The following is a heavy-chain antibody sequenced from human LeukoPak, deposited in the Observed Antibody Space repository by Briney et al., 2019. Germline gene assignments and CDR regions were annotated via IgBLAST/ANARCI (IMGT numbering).Heavy chain of an antibody. CDR1: GGSFSGYY. D-gene: IGHD3-10*01. Sequence: SETLSLTCAVYGGSFSGYYWSWIRQPPGKGLEWIGEINHSGSTNYNPSLKSRVTMSVDTSKNQFSLKLSSVTAADTAVYYCARVGRSGSYYYYYYGMDVWGQGTTVTVSS. J-gene: IGHJ6*02. V-gene: IGHV4-34*01. CDR3: ARVGRSGSYYYYYYGMDV. CDR2: INHSGST.